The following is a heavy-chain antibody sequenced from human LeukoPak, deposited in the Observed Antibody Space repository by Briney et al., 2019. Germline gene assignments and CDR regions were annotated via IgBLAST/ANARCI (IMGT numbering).Heavy chain of an antibody. V-gene: IGHV4-31*03. Sequence: PSETLSLTFTGSGGSISSGGHYWSWIRQHPGKGLEWIGYVYYSGTTYYNPSLKSRITISVDTSNNQFSLKLTSVTAADTAVYYCARDNSGWLYIDYCGQGALVTVSS. CDR1: GGSISSGGHY. CDR2: VYYSGTT. D-gene: IGHD6-19*01. CDR3: ARDNSGWLYIDY. J-gene: IGHJ4*02.